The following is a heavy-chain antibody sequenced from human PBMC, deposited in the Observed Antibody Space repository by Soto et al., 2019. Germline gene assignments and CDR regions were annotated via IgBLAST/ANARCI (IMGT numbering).Heavy chain of an antibody. V-gene: IGHV3-9*01. Sequence: GGSLRLSCEVYGFALDDYAIHWVRQAPGKGLEWVSGISWYSGSIGYADSVKGRFTVSRDNAKNSLYLQMNSLRVEDSALYHCAKDSGCDGSNCHSLYYYYAMDVWGQGTTVTVSS. J-gene: IGHJ6*02. CDR1: GFALDDYA. CDR2: ISWYSGSI. CDR3: AKDSGCDGSNCHSLYYYYAMDV. D-gene: IGHD2-15*01.